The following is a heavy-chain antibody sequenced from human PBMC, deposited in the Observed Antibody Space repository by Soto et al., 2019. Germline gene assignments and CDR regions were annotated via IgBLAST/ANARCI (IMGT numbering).Heavy chain of an antibody. CDR1: GYSFTSYW. Sequence: PGESLKISCTGSGYSFTSYWIGRVRQMPGKGLEWMGIIYPGDSDTRYSPSFQGQVTISADKSSNTAYLQWSSLKGSDTGMYYCARQVKGGFISGTTYWFDPWGQGTLVTVSS. CDR3: ARQVKGGFISGTTYWFDP. D-gene: IGHD1-7*01. V-gene: IGHV5-51*01. J-gene: IGHJ5*02. CDR2: IYPGDSDT.